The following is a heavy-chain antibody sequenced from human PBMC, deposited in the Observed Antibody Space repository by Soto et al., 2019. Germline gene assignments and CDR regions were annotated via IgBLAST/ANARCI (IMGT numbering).Heavy chain of an antibody. D-gene: IGHD6-6*01. Sequence: EVQLVESGGGLVQPGRSLRLSCAASGFTFDDYAMHWVRQAPRKGLEWVSGIRWNSGSIGYADSVKGRFTISRDNAKNSLYLQMNSLRAEDTALYYCAKGDYSSSPHFDYWGQGTLVTVSA. CDR2: IRWNSGSI. CDR1: GFTFDDYA. V-gene: IGHV3-9*01. J-gene: IGHJ4*02. CDR3: AKGDYSSSPHFDY.